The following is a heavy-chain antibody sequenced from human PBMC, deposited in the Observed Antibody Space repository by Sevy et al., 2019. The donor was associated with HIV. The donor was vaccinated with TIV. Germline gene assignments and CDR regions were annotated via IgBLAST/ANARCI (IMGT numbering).Heavy chain of an antibody. Sequence: ASVKVSCKASGYTFTSYDINWVRQATGQGLEWMGWMNPNSGNTGYAQKFQGRVTMTRNTSISTAYMKLSSLRSEDTAVYYCARGRGYDSSGYPFYYGMDVWGQGTTVTVSS. D-gene: IGHD3-22*01. CDR3: ARGRGYDSSGYPFYYGMDV. CDR2: MNPNSGNT. CDR1: GYTFTSYD. J-gene: IGHJ6*02. V-gene: IGHV1-8*01.